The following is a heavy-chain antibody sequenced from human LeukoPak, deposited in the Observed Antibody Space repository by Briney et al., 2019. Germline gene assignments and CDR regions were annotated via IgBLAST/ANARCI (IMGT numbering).Heavy chain of an antibody. J-gene: IGHJ5*02. D-gene: IGHD3-10*01. CDR1: GGSISSYY. CDR3: ARVGPGSGSYRWFDP. CDR2: IYYSGST. V-gene: IGHV4-59*01. Sequence: SETLSLTCTVSGGSISSYYWSWIRQPPGKGLEWIGYIYYSGSTNYNPSLKSRVTISVDTSKNQFSLKLSSVTAADTAAYYCARVGPGSGSYRWFDPWGQGTLVTVSS.